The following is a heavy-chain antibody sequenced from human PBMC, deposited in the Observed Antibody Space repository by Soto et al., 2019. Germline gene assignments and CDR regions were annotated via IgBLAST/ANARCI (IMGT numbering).Heavy chain of an antibody. Sequence: EVQLVESGGGLVQPGGSLRLSCAATGFTFSTYWRHWVRQGPGKGRVWVSRISTDGSSKTNPNSVKGRFPIPRDNAKNTLYLQMNSLRAEDTAVYYCARATGSNHPFDYWGQGSLVTVSS. D-gene: IGHD2-2*01. CDR2: ISTDGSSK. J-gene: IGHJ4*02. V-gene: IGHV3-74*01. CDR1: GFTFSTYW. CDR3: ARATGSNHPFDY.